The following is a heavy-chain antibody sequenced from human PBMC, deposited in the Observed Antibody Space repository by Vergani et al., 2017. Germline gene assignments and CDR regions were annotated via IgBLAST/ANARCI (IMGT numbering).Heavy chain of an antibody. V-gene: IGHV4-30-4*08. CDR2: IYYSGST. CDR3: ARVFFKQWPIAGGFDY. CDR1: GGSISSGDYY. D-gene: IGHD6-13*01. Sequence: QVQLQESGPGLVKPSQTLSLTCTVSGGSISSGDYYWSWIRQPPGKGLEWIGYIYYSGSTYYNPSLKSRVTISVDTSKNQFSLKLSSVTAADTAVYYCARVFFKQWPIAGGFDYWGQGTLVTVSS. J-gene: IGHJ4*02.